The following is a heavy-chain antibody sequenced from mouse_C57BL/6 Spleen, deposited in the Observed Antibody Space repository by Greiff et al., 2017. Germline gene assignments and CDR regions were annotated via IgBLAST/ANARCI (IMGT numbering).Heavy chain of an antibody. D-gene: IGHD2-12*01. V-gene: IGHV1-53*01. CDR2: INPSNGGT. CDR1: GYTFTSYW. Sequence: VQLQQPGPDLVKPGASVKLSCKASGYTFTSYWMHWVKQRPGKGLEWLGNINPSNGGTNYNEKFKSKATLTVDTSSSTAYMQFSSPTSEDSAVYYCARSFYDGVAYWGQGTLVTVSA. J-gene: IGHJ3*01. CDR3: ARSFYDGVAY.